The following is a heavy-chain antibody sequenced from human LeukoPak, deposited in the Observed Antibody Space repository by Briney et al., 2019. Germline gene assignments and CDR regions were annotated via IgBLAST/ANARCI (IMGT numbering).Heavy chain of an antibody. Sequence: GGSLRLSCAASGFTFSSNYMSWVRQAPGKGLEWVSVIYSGGSTYYSDSVKGRFTISRDNSKNTRYLQMNSLRAEDTAVYYCAKGVYYYDSSGYYISWGQGTLVTVSS. CDR1: GFTFSSNY. V-gene: IGHV3-53*01. CDR2: IYSGGST. J-gene: IGHJ5*02. CDR3: AKGVYYYDSSGYYIS. D-gene: IGHD3-22*01.